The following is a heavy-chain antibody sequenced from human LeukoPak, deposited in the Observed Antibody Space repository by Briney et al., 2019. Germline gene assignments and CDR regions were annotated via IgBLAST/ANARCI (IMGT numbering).Heavy chain of an antibody. CDR2: ISSSSSTI. V-gene: IGHV3-48*01. D-gene: IGHD2-2*01. J-gene: IGHJ4*02. CDR3: LRDTGCRTTNCYSYFDY. CDR1: GFTFSSYS. Sequence: GGSLRLSCAASGFTFSSYSMNWVRQAPGKGLEWVSYISSSSSTIYYADSVKGRFTISRDNAKNSLYLQINSLRAEDTAVYYCLRDTGCRTTNCYSYFDYWGQGTLVTVSS.